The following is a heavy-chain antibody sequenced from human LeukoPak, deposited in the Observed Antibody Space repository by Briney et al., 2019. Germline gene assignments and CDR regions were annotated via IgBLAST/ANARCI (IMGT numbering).Heavy chain of an antibody. CDR3: ARVSLFPEYGAFDY. Sequence: ASVKVSCKASGYTFTSYGISWVRQAPGQGLEWMGWISAYNGNTNYAQKLQGRVTMTTDTSTSTVYMELRSLRSDDTAVYYCARVSLFPEYGAFDYWGQGTLVTVSS. J-gene: IGHJ4*02. CDR2: ISAYNGNT. CDR1: GYTFTSYG. D-gene: IGHD4/OR15-4a*01. V-gene: IGHV1-18*01.